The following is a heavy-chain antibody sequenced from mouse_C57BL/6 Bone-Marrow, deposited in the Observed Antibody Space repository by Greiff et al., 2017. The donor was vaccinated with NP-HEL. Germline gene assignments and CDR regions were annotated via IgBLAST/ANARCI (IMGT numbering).Heavy chain of an antibody. CDR3: ARRLSGFAC. V-gene: IGHV1-81*01. D-gene: IGHD1-2*01. CDR1: GYTFTSYG. J-gene: IGHJ3*01. CDR2: IYPRSGNT. Sequence: QVQLQQSGAELARPGASVKLSCKASGYTFTSYGISWVKQRTGQGLEWIGEIYPRSGNTYYNEKFKGKATLTADKSSSTAYMELRSLTSEDSAVYFCARRLSGFACWGQGTLVTVSA.